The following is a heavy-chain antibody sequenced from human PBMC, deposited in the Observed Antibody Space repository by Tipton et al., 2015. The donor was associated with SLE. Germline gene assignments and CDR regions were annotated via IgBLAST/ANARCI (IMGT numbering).Heavy chain of an antibody. V-gene: IGHV4-59*01. Sequence: TLSLTCTVSGGSISSYYWSWIRQPPGKGLEWIGYIYYSGSTNYNPSLKSRVTISVDTSKNQFSLKLSSVTAADTAVYYCARVFHYYDSSGYYPHAFDIWGQGTMVTVSS. CDR2: IYYSGST. CDR3: ARVFHYYDSSGYYPHAFDI. J-gene: IGHJ3*02. CDR1: GGSISSYY. D-gene: IGHD3-22*01.